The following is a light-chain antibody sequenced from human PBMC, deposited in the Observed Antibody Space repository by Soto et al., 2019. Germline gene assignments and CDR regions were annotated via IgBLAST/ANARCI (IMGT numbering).Light chain of an antibody. CDR1: NIGSKG. V-gene: IGLV3-21*02. J-gene: IGLJ2*01. CDR2: DDY. CDR3: QLWDSSSDHVV. Sequence: SYELTQPPSVSVAPGQTARITCGGNNIGSKGVHWYQQKPGQAPVLVVYDDYDRPSGIPERFSGSNSGNTATLTISRVEAGAEADYYCQLWDSSSDHVVFGGGTKVTVL.